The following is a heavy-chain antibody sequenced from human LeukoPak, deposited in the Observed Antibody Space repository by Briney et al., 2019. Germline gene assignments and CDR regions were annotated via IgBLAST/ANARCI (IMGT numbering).Heavy chain of an antibody. J-gene: IGHJ4*02. D-gene: IGHD3-10*01. Sequence: SKTLSLTCAVYGGSFSGYYWSWIRQPPGKGLEWIGEINHSGSTNYNPSLKSRVTISVDTSKNQFSLKLSSVTAADTAVYYCARGGVVRGVIMRLDYWGQGTLVTVSS. CDR2: INHSGST. CDR3: ARGGVVRGVIMRLDY. CDR1: GGSFSGYY. V-gene: IGHV4-34*01.